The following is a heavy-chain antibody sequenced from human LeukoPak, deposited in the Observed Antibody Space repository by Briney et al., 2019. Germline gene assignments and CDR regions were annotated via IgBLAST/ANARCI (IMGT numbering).Heavy chain of an antibody. Sequence: SETLSLTCAVYGGSFSGYYWSWIRQPPGKGLEWIGEINHSGSTNYNPSLKSRVTISVDTSKNQFSLGLSSVTAADTAVYYCARATTTVTTGDYWGQGTLVTVSS. V-gene: IGHV4-34*01. J-gene: IGHJ4*02. D-gene: IGHD4-11*01. CDR3: ARATTTVTTGDY. CDR2: INHSGST. CDR1: GGSFSGYY.